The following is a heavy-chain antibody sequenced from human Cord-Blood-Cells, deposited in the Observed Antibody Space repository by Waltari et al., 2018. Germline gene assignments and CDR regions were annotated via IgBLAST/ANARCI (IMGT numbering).Heavy chain of an antibody. CDR3: ARGGRFGEDFDY. CDR1: GFTVSSNY. V-gene: IGHV3-53*01. J-gene: IGHJ4*02. Sequence: EVQLVESGGGLIQPGGSLRRSCAAPGFTVSSNYMSWVRKAPGKGLEWVSVIYSGGSTYYADSGKGRFTISRDNSKNTLYLQMNSLRAEDTAVYYCARGGRFGEDFDYWGQGTLVTVSS. D-gene: IGHD3-10*01. CDR2: IYSGGST.